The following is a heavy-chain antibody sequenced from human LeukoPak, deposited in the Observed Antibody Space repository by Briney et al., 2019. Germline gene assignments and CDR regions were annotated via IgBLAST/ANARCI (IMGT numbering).Heavy chain of an antibody. D-gene: IGHD1/OR15-1a*01. CDR3: AKVNNYDDY. Sequence: GGSLRLSCAASGFTFSTFGIHWVRQAPGKGLEWVAAISHDGNNEYYTDSVKGRFTISRDNSKNMIYLQMNSLRGEDSAAYYCAKVNNYDDYWGQGTLVTVSS. J-gene: IGHJ4*02. CDR2: ISHDGNNE. V-gene: IGHV3-30*18. CDR1: GFTFSTFG.